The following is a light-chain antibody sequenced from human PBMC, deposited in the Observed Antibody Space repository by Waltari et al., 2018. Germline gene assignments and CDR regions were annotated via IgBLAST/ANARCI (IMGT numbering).Light chain of an antibody. CDR2: RDD. J-gene: IGLJ2*01. CDR1: SSNIGAGYD. Sequence: QSVLTQPPSVSVAPGQRVTISCTGSSSNIGAGYDLHWYQQIPGSAPKVLIYRDDNRPSGVPGRFSGSKSGTSASLSVTGLHVEDEADYFCQSYDRGLNAVLFGGGTKLTVL. V-gene: IGLV1-40*01. CDR3: QSYDRGLNAVL.